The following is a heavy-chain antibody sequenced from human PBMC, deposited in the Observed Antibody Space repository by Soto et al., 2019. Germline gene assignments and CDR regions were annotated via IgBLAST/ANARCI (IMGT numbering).Heavy chain of an antibody. Sequence: QVQLQESGPGLVKPSETLSLTCAVSGGSISISNWWSWVRQTPGKGLEWIGQIHHSGSTNYSPSLTCRVTISVDKSKIQFSLKMNSVTAADTAVYYCARGGYYFYMDVWGKGTTVTVSS. CDR1: GGSISISNW. CDR2: IHHSGST. V-gene: IGHV4-4*02. J-gene: IGHJ6*03. CDR3: ARGGYYFYMDV. D-gene: IGHD1-26*01.